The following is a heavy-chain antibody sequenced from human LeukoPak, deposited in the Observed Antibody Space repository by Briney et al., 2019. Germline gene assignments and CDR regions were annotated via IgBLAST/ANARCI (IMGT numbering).Heavy chain of an antibody. CDR2: ISSSSSYI. J-gene: IGHJ5*02. CDR1: GFTFSSYS. CDR3: AKPPPRSTSVLDP. D-gene: IGHD2-2*01. Sequence: GGSLRLSCAASGFTFSSYSMNWVRQAPGKGLEWVSSISSSSSYIYYADSVKGRFTISRDNAKNSLYLQMNSLRAEDTAVYYCAKPPPRSTSVLDPWGQGTLVTVSS. V-gene: IGHV3-21*04.